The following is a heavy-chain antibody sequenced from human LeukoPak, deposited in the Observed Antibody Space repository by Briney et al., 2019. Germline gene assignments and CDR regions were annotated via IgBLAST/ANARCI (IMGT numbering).Heavy chain of an antibody. D-gene: IGHD5-18*01. CDR3: ARDPGAMVPLYYFDY. CDR2: ISYDGSNK. CDR1: GFTFSSYA. Sequence: PGGSLRLSCAASGFTFSSYAMHWVRQAPGKGLEWVAVISYDGSNKYYADSVKGRFTISRDNSKNTLYLQMNSLRAEDTAVYYCARDPGAMVPLYYFDYWGQGTLVTVSS. J-gene: IGHJ4*02. V-gene: IGHV3-30-3*01.